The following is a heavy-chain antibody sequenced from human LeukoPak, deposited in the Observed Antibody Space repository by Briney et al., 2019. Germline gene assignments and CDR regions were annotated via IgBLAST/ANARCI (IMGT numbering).Heavy chain of an antibody. Sequence: KPGGSLRLSCAASGFTFTSYTMGWVRQAPGKGLEWVSSITNNGVYTYYTDSVKGRFTISRDNANNSLYLQMNSLSAEDTAIYYCARQPQVAHFDYWGQGTLVSVSS. CDR3: ARQPQVAHFDY. J-gene: IGHJ4*02. CDR2: ITNNGVYT. CDR1: GFTFTSYT. D-gene: IGHD2-15*01. V-gene: IGHV3-21*01.